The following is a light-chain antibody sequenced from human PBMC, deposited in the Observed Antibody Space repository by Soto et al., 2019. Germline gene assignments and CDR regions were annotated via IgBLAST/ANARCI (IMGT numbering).Light chain of an antibody. CDR1: SSDVGGYNY. J-gene: IGLJ3*02. CDR3: SSYAGSNTWV. Sequence: QSALTQPPSASGSPGQSVTISCTGTSSDVGGYNYVSWYQQHPGEAPKLMIYEDNKRPSGVPDRFSGSKSGNTASLTVSGLQADDESDYYCSSYAGSNTWVFGGGTKVTVL. CDR2: EDN. V-gene: IGLV2-8*01.